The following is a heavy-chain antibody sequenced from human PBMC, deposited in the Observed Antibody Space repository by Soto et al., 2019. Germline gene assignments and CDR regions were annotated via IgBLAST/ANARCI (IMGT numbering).Heavy chain of an antibody. V-gene: IGHV3-30-3*01. CDR1: GFTFSSFA. CDR2: ISFDGSNE. Sequence: QVQLVESGGGVVQPGRSLRLSCAASGFTFSSFAIHWVRQAPGKGLEWVAVISFDGSNEYYADSVKGRFTISRDNSKNTLSLQMNSLRAEDTAVYYCARDQRYCNGGTCYSGHAFDIWGQGTMVTVSS. D-gene: IGHD2-15*01. J-gene: IGHJ3*02. CDR3: ARDQRYCNGGTCYSGHAFDI.